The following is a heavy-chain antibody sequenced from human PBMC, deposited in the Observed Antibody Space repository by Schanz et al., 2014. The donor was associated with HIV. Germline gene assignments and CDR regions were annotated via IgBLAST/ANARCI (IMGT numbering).Heavy chain of an antibody. CDR3: ARDYHWNWFDP. D-gene: IGHD1-20*01. CDR1: GFTFSSYS. Sequence: EVQLVESGGGLVKPGGSLRLSCAASGFTFSSYSMNWVRQAPGKGLEWVSSISYTGTYMYYADSVKGRFTISRDNTKNSLYLQMNSLRAEDTAVYYCARDYHWNWFDPWGQGTLVTLSS. J-gene: IGHJ5*02. CDR2: ISYTGTYM. V-gene: IGHV3-21*01.